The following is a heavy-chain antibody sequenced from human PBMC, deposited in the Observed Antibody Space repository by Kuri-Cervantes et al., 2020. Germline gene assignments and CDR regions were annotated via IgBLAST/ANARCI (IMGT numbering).Heavy chain of an antibody. CDR2: INTGNGKT. CDR1: GYTFTSHA. D-gene: IGHD2-2*01. V-gene: IGHV1-3*04. CDR3: ARGPYCSGTSCHFMDWFDP. Sequence: ASVKVSCKASGYTFTSHAIHWVRQAPGQRLEWMGWINTGNGKTKYSQKFQGRVTITRDTSASTAYMDLSSLRSEDTAVYYCARGPYCSGTSCHFMDWFDPWGQGTLVTVSS. J-gene: IGHJ5*02.